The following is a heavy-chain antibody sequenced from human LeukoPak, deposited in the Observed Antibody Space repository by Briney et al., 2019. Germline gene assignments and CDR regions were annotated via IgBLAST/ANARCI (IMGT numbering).Heavy chain of an antibody. Sequence: PGGSLRLSCAASGFTFRSYAIYWVRQAPGKGLEWVSAISGSGGSTYYADSVKGRFTISRDNSKNTLYLQMNSLRAEDTAVYYCAKDDFLWFGELLYPGFDYWGQGTLVTVSS. J-gene: IGHJ4*02. CDR1: GFTFRSYA. V-gene: IGHV3-23*01. CDR2: ISGSGGST. CDR3: AKDDFLWFGELLYPGFDY. D-gene: IGHD3-10*01.